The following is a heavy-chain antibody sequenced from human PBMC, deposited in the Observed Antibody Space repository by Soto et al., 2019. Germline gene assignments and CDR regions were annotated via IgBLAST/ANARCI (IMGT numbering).Heavy chain of an antibody. V-gene: IGHV3-30*18. Sequence: QVQLVESGGGVVQPGRSLRLSCAASGFTFSSYGMHWVRQAPGKGLEWVAVISYDGSNKYYADSVKGRFTISRDNSKNTLYLQMNSLRAEDTAAYYCAKVGGSYGDAGYYYYYGMDVWGQGTTVTVSS. D-gene: IGHD1-26*01. CDR2: ISYDGSNK. J-gene: IGHJ6*02. CDR3: AKVGGSYGDAGYYYYYGMDV. CDR1: GFTFSSYG.